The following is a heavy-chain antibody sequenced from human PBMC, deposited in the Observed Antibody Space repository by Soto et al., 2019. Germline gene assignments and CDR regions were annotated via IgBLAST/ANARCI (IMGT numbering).Heavy chain of an antibody. Sequence: PGGSLRLSCAASGFTFSSYAMHWVRQAPGKGLEWVAVISYDGSNKYYADSVKGRFTISRDNSKNTLYLQMNSLRAEDTAVYYCARTLWIQLWSPPLDVWGQGTTVTVSS. CDR2: ISYDGSNK. CDR3: ARTLWIQLWSPPLDV. J-gene: IGHJ6*02. D-gene: IGHD5-18*01. CDR1: GFTFSSYA. V-gene: IGHV3-30-3*01.